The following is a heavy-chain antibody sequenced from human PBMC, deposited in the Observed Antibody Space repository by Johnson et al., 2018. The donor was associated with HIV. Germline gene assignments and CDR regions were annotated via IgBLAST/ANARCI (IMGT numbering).Heavy chain of an antibody. CDR2: INWNGGST. Sequence: VQLVESGGGVVQPGGSLRLSCAASGFTFDDYGMSWVRQAPGKGLEWVSGINWNGGSTGYADSVKGRFTISRDNAKNSLYLQMNSLRAEDTALYYCARVGQSLYYYDTTGGSFDIWGQGTMVTVSS. V-gene: IGHV3-20*04. D-gene: IGHD3-22*01. J-gene: IGHJ3*02. CDR3: ARVGQSLYYYDTTGGSFDI. CDR1: GFTFDDYG.